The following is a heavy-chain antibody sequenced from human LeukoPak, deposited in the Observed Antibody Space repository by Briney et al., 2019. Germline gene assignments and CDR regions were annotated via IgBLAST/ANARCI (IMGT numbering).Heavy chain of an antibody. D-gene: IGHD6-6*01. CDR3: ASGAAHIYYYYGMDV. CDR2: ISAYNGNT. J-gene: IGHJ6*02. Sequence: ASVKVFCKASGYTFTSYGISWVRQAPGQGLEWMGWISAYNGNTNYAQKLQGRVTMTTDTSTSTAYMELRSLRSDDTAVYYCASGAAHIYYYYGMDVWGQGTTVTVSS. V-gene: IGHV1-18*01. CDR1: GYTFTSYG.